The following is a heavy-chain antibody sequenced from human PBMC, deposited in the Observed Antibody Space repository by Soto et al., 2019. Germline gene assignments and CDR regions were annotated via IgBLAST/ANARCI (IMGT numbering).Heavy chain of an antibody. CDR1: GFTFSIYG. J-gene: IGHJ4*02. CDR2: IWYDGSNK. CDR3: VGWLQFYGAIDY. Sequence: GGSLRLSCAACGFTFSIYGMHWVRQAPGKGLEWVAVIWYDGSNKYYADSAKGRFTISRDNSKNTLYLQMNSLRDDDSALYYCVGWLQFYGAIDYWGQETLVTVSS. D-gene: IGHD5-12*01. V-gene: IGHV3-30*02.